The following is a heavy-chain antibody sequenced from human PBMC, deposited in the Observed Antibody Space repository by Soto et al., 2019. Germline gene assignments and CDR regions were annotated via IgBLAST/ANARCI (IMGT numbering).Heavy chain of an antibody. CDR3: ARPKVGSSPGDYYYGMDV. CDR1: GGTFSSYA. Sequence: SVKVSCKASGGTFSSYAISCVRQAPGQGLEWMGGIIPIFGTANYAQKFQGRVTITADKSTSTAYMELSSLRSEDTAVYYCARPKVGSSPGDYYYGMDVWGQGTTVTVSS. D-gene: IGHD6-13*01. CDR2: IIPIFGTA. V-gene: IGHV1-69*06. J-gene: IGHJ6*02.